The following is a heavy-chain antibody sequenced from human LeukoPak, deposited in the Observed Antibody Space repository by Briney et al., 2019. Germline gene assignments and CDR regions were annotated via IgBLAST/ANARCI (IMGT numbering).Heavy chain of an antibody. Sequence: PGGSLRLSCAASGFTFSSYAMSWVRQAPGKGLEWVSAISGSGGSTYYADSVKGRFTISRDNSKNTPYLQMNSLRAEDTAVYYCSKTYYDILTGYYSDYWGQGTLVTVSS. D-gene: IGHD3-9*01. CDR2: ISGSGGST. CDR1: GFTFSSYA. CDR3: SKTYYDILTGYYSDY. V-gene: IGHV3-23*01. J-gene: IGHJ4*02.